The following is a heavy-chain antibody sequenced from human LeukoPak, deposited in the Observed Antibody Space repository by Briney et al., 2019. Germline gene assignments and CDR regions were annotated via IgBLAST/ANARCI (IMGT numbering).Heavy chain of an antibody. CDR1: GFTLSNYA. D-gene: IGHD2-15*01. CDR2: ITYDGSNK. V-gene: IGHV3-30*04. Sequence: GRSLRLSCAASGFTLSNYAMHWVRQAPGKGLEWVAIITYDGSNKDYADVVKGRFTISRDNSKNTLYLQMNSLRAEDTAVYYCARDERRYCSGGSCYNWFDPWGQGTLVTVSS. J-gene: IGHJ5*02. CDR3: ARDERRYCSGGSCYNWFDP.